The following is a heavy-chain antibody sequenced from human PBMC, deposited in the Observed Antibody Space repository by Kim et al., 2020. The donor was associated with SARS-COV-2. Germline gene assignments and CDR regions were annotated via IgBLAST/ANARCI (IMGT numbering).Heavy chain of an antibody. Sequence: GGSLRLSCAASGFTFSSYGMHWVRQAPGKGLEWVAVIWYDGSNKYYADPVKGRFTISRDNSKNTLYLQMNSLRAEDTAVYYCARDAAGYSSGWYSYGVDVWGKGTTGTVSA. CDR1: GFTFSSYG. V-gene: IGHV3-33*01. CDR2: IWYDGSNK. J-gene: IGHJ6*04. CDR3: ARDAAGYSSGWYSYGVDV. D-gene: IGHD6-19*01.